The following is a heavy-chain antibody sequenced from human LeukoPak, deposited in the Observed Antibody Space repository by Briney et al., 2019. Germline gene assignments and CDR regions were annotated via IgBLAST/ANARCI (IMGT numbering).Heavy chain of an antibody. D-gene: IGHD5-24*01. CDR2: IYYSGST. Sequence: SETLSLTCIVSGGSINSRSYYWGWIRQPPGKGLEWIGSIYYSGSTYYNPSLKSRVTVSVDTSKNQFSLKLSSVTAADTAVYYCARVGVEMATTDYWGQGTLVTVSS. J-gene: IGHJ4*02. V-gene: IGHV4-39*07. CDR1: GGSINSRSYY. CDR3: ARVGVEMATTDY.